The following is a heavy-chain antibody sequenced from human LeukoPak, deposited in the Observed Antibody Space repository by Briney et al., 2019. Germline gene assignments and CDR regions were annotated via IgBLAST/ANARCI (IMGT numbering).Heavy chain of an antibody. CDR1: GFTFSSYA. D-gene: IGHD3-9*01. J-gene: IGHJ4*02. Sequence: GRSLRLSCAASGFTFSSYAMHWVRQAPGKGLEWVAVISYDGSNKYYADSVKGRFTISRDNSKNTLYLQMNSLRAEDTAVYYCAKDRSAFDWLLANYWGQGTLVTVSS. V-gene: IGHV3-30-3*01. CDR2: ISYDGSNK. CDR3: AKDRSAFDWLLANY.